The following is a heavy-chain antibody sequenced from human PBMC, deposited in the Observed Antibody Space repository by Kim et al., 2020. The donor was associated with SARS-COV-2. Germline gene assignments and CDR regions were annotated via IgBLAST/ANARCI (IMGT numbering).Heavy chain of an antibody. CDR2: ITGSGHST. Sequence: GGSLRLSCAASGFTFSSYAMSWVRQAPVKGLEWVSSITGSGHSTYYADSVKGRFTISRDNSKNTLYLHMNSLRTEDTAVYYCAQSFALVAAATLGFWGQGTLVTVSS. J-gene: IGHJ4*02. D-gene: IGHD2-15*01. CDR1: GFTFSSYA. CDR3: AQSFALVAAATLGF. V-gene: IGHV3-23*01.